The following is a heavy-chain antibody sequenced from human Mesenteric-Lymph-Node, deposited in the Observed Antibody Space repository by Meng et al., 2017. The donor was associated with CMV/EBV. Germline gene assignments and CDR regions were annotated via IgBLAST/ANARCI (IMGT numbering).Heavy chain of an antibody. CDR3: ARGLGGITIYGAHSYSDY. D-gene: IGHD3-3*01. V-gene: IGHV4-59*01. CDR2: VEYSGSL. CDR1: RCSISTYY. Sequence: SETLSLTCSVSRCSISTYYWSWIRQPPGKGLEWIGYVEYSGSLNYNPSLKSRVTMSIDTSENRFSLKLDSVTAADTAVYYCARGLGGITIYGAHSYSDYWGQGTLVTVSS. J-gene: IGHJ4*02.